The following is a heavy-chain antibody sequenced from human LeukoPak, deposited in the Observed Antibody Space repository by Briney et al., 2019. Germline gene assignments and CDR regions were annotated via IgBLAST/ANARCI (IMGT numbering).Heavy chain of an antibody. V-gene: IGHV1-18*01. CDR2: ISAYNGNT. J-gene: IGHJ4*02. CDR1: GGTFSSYA. D-gene: IGHD3-10*01. CDR3: ARDVYGSGSYYY. Sequence: ASVKVSCKASGGTFSSYAISWVRQAPGQGLEWMGWISAYNGNTNYAQKLQGRVTMTTDTSTSTAYMELRSLRSDDTAVYYCARDVYGSGSYYYWGQGTLVTVSS.